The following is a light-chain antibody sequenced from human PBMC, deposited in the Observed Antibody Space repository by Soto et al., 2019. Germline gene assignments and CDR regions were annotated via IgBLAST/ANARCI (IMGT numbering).Light chain of an antibody. CDR2: DTS. Sequence: DIQMTQSPSTLSASLGDRVTITCRASQSISSWLAWYKQEPGKAPKLLIYDTSSLESGAPSRFSGSGSGTEFILTVSNLRPDDLATYYCQQYHRLLTFGGGTKVEI. V-gene: IGKV1-5*01. CDR1: QSISSW. CDR3: QQYHRLLT. J-gene: IGKJ4*01.